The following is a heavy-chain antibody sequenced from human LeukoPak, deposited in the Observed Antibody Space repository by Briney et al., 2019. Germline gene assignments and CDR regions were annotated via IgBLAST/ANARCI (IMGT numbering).Heavy chain of an antibody. Sequence: PSETLSLTCTVFGDSVTGYYLNWVRQPPGKGLEWIAHIYKIGTTNYNPSLKSRLTISADTSKNQFSLKLRSVTAADTAVYYCVIGVGWQPDYWGQGALVTVSS. D-gene: IGHD2-15*01. J-gene: IGHJ4*02. V-gene: IGHV4-59*02. CDR3: VIGVGWQPDY. CDR1: GDSVTGYY. CDR2: IYKIGTT.